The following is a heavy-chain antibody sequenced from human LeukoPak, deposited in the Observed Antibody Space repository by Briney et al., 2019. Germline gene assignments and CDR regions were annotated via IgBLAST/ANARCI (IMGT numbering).Heavy chain of an antibody. J-gene: IGHJ4*02. V-gene: IGHV4-39*01. CDR2: VYYSGVT. Sequence: PSETLSLTCTVSGDSITSSSYYWGWIRQPPGKGLEWIGSVYYSGVTYYNPSLKSRVTISVDTSKNQFSLKLSSVTAADTAVYYCARHFWSCYYIDYWGQGTLVTVSS. CDR1: GDSITSSSYY. CDR3: ARHFWSCYYIDY. D-gene: IGHD3-3*01.